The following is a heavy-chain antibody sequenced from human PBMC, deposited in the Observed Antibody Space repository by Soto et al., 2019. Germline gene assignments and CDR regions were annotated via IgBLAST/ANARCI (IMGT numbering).Heavy chain of an antibody. CDR1: GFTFSSYG. J-gene: IGHJ4*02. V-gene: IGHV3-33*01. CDR3: ARAGEIQLRLAGGFDY. CDR2: IWYDGSNK. D-gene: IGHD5-18*01. Sequence: QVQLVESGGGVVQPGRSLKLSCAASGFTFSSYGMHWVRQAPGKGLEWVAVIWYDGSNKYYADSVKGRFTISRDNTKNTLYLQMNSLRAEDTAVYYCARAGEIQLRLAGGFDYWGQGTLVTVSS.